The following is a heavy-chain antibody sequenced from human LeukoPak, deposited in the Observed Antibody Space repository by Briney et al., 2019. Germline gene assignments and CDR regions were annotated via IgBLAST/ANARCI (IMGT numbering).Heavy chain of an antibody. CDR1: GGSVSSGTYY. D-gene: IGHD3-10*01. J-gene: IGHJ4*02. CDR3: TRRGGSGRSFDY. V-gene: IGHV4-61*01. CDR2: IYYTGGT. Sequence: SETLSLTCTVSGGSVSSGTYYWSWIRQPPGKGLEWIGYIYYTGGTNYNPSLKSRLTISVDTSKNQFSLKLSSVTAADTAVYYCTRRGGSGRSFDYWGQGTLVTVSS.